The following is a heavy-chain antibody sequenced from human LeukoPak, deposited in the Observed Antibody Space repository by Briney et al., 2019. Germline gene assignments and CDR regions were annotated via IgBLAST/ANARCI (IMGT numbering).Heavy chain of an antibody. Sequence: PPGGSLRLSCAASGFTFSSYGMHWVRQAPGKGLEWVAVIWYDGSNKYYADSVKGRFTISRDNSKNTLYLQMNSLRAEDTAVYYCASGRCDSSGYYDYWGQGTLVTVSS. CDR3: ASGRCDSSGYYDY. D-gene: IGHD3-22*01. CDR1: GFTFSSYG. CDR2: IWYDGSNK. V-gene: IGHV3-33*01. J-gene: IGHJ4*02.